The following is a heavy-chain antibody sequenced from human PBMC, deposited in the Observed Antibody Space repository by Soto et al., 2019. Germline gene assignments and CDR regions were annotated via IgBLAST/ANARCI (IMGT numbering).Heavy chain of an antibody. J-gene: IGHJ5*02. V-gene: IGHV4-31*03. CDR3: ARARLDYYDSSGYYGLCGWFDP. CDR1: GGSISSGGYY. CDR2: IYYSGST. D-gene: IGHD3-22*01. Sequence: QVQLQESGPGLVKPSQTLSLTGTVSGGSISSGGYYWRWIRQHPGKGLEWIGYIYYSGSTYYNPCLESRVTISVDPSKNQFILKLSSVTAADTAVYYCARARLDYYDSSGYYGLCGWFDPWGQGTMVTVSS.